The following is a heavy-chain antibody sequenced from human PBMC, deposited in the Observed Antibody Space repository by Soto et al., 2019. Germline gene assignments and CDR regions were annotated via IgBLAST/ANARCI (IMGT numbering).Heavy chain of an antibody. V-gene: IGHV4-34*01. CDR2: INHSGST. J-gene: IGHJ6*02. CDR1: GGSFSGYY. CDR3: ARDRTDRYCSGGSCPHPRKYGMDV. D-gene: IGHD2-15*01. Sequence: SETLSLTCAVYGGSFSGYYWSWVRQPPGKGLEWIGEINHSGSTNYNPSLKSRVTISVDTSKNQFSLKLSSVTAADTAVYYCARDRTDRYCSGGSCPHPRKYGMDVWGQGTTVTVSS.